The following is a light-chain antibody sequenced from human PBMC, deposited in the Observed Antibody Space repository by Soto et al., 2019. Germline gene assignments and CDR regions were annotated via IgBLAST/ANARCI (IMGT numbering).Light chain of an antibody. V-gene: IGKV1-17*01. CDR3: LQHNDYPRT. CDR1: QTIRKS. CDR2: AAS. J-gene: IGKJ1*01. Sequence: DIHMTQSPSSLSASVGDTISITCRSFQTIRKSLNWYQQKRGKAPKRLIYAASSLQSGVPSRFSGSGSGTECTLTISSLQPEDFATYYCLQHNDYPRTFGQGTKVDIK.